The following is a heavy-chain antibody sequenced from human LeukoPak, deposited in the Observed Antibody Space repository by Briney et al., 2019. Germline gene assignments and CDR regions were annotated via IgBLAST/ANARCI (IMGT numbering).Heavy chain of an antibody. D-gene: IGHD6-19*01. Sequence: PGGSLRLSCAASGFTFSSYAMSWVRQAPGKGLEWVSAISGSGGSTYYADSVKGRFTISRDNSRDTLYLQMNSLRAEDTAVYYCAKISGWLSAPFDYWGQGTLVTVSS. CDR2: ISGSGGST. CDR1: GFTFSSYA. J-gene: IGHJ4*02. V-gene: IGHV3-23*01. CDR3: AKISGWLSAPFDY.